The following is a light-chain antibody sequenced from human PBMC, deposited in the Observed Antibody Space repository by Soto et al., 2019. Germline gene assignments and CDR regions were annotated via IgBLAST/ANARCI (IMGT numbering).Light chain of an antibody. CDR2: GAS. CDR3: QQYGSSPRT. Sequence: ETVLTQSPGTLSLSPGERVTLSCRASQSVSSSYLAWYQQKPGQAPRLLIYGASSRATGIPDRFSGSGSGTDFTLTISRLEPEDLALYYCQQYGSSPRTFGQGTKLEIK. V-gene: IGKV3-20*01. CDR1: QSVSSSY. J-gene: IGKJ2*01.